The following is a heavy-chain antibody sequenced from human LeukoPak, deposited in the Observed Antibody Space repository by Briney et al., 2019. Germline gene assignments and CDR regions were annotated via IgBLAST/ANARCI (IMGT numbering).Heavy chain of an antibody. Sequence: GGSLRLSCAASGLTFSSYSMNWVRQAPGKGLEWVSSISSSSSYIYYADSVKGRFTTSRDNAKNSLYLQMNSLRAEDTAVYYCAREMALGPVYYFDYWGQETLVTVSS. J-gene: IGHJ4*02. V-gene: IGHV3-21*01. CDR3: AREMALGPVYYFDY. CDR2: ISSSSSYI. D-gene: IGHD5-24*01. CDR1: GLTFSSYS.